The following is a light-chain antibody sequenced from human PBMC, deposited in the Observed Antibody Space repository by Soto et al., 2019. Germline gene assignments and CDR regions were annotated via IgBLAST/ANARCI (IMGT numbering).Light chain of an antibody. CDR2: LGS. Sequence: DIVMTQSPLSLPVTPGEPASISCRSSQSLLHSNGYNYLDWYLQKPGQSPQLLIYLGSSRASGVPDRFSGGGSGTDFTLKISRVEAEDVGIYYCMKALQTPPTFGQGTKVDIK. J-gene: IGKJ1*01. CDR3: MKALQTPPT. V-gene: IGKV2-28*01. CDR1: QSLLHSNGYNY.